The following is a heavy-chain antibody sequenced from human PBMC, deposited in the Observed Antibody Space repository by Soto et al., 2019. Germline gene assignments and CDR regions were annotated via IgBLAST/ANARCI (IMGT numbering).Heavy chain of an antibody. CDR1: GFTFSTYG. Sequence: PGGSLRLSCAASGFTFSTYGMHWVRQAPGKGLEWVAGVSYDGNDKSYADSAKGRFPISRDNSKNTLYLQMNSLRVEDTAVYYCARGTGNNWNYVWFDPWGQGTLVTVSS. V-gene: IGHV3-30*03. D-gene: IGHD1-7*01. CDR3: ARGTGNNWNYVWFDP. CDR2: VSYDGNDK. J-gene: IGHJ5*02.